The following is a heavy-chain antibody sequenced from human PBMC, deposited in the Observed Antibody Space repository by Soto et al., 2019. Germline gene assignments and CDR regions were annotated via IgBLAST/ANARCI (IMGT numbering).Heavy chain of an antibody. V-gene: IGHV3-48*01. CDR2: ISSSGSTI. Sequence: AASGFTFSSYSMNWVRQAPGKGLEWVSYISSSGSTIYYADSVKGRFTISRDNAKNSLYLQMNSLRAEDTAVYYCARDPDSSGWYNWFDPWGQGTLVTVSS. CDR1: GFTFSSYS. D-gene: IGHD6-19*01. J-gene: IGHJ5*02. CDR3: ARDPDSSGWYNWFDP.